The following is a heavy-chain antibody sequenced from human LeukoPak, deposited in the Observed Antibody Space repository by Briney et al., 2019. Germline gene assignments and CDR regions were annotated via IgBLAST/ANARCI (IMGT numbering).Heavy chain of an antibody. D-gene: IGHD1-26*01. CDR1: GYTLTELS. CDR2: FDPEDGET. V-gene: IGHV1-24*01. CDR3: ATGPSVGAGFDP. J-gene: IGHJ5*02. Sequence: ASVTVSCKVSGYTLTELSMHWVRQAPGKGLEWMGGFDPEDGETIYAQKFQGRVTMTEDTSTDTAYMELSSLRSEDTAVYYCATGPSVGAGFDPWGQEPWSPSPQ.